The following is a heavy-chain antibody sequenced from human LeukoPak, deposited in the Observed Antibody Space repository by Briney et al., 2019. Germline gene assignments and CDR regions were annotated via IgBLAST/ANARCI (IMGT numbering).Heavy chain of an antibody. J-gene: IGHJ4*02. CDR1: GFTFSSYA. Sequence: GGSLRLSCSAPGFTFSSYAMHWVRQAPGKGLGYVSGISDNGGSTYYADSVKGRFTISRDNSRNTLYLQMSSLRAEDTAVYYCVKVGYSGYALGYFDYWGQGTLVTVSS. CDR2: ISDNGGST. D-gene: IGHD5-12*01. CDR3: VKVGYSGYALGYFDY. V-gene: IGHV3-64D*09.